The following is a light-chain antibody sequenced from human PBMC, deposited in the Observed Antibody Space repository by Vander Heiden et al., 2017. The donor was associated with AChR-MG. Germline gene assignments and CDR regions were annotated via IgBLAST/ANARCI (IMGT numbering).Light chain of an antibody. Sequence: QSALTQPASFSGSPGQSTTISCTGTSSDIGGYNYVAGYQQHPGKAPKLVIYGVTKRPSGVSLRFAGSKSGNTASLTISGLQAEDEADYYCSSFTTISTRVFGGGTRLTVL. CDR2: GVT. J-gene: IGLJ3*02. CDR3: SSFTTISTRV. V-gene: IGLV2-14*03. CDR1: SSDIGGYNY.